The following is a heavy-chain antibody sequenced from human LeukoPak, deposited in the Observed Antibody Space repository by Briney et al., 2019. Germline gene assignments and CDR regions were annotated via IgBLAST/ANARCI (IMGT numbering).Heavy chain of an antibody. Sequence: GGSLRLSCAASGFPVSSKYMNWVRQAPGKGLEWVTVIYLDGRADYADSVKGRLTISSDNSKNTVYLQMNSLKDEDTAVYYCARDAETSLANWGQGTLVTVSP. D-gene: IGHD5-24*01. CDR3: ARDAETSLAN. V-gene: IGHV3-66*01. J-gene: IGHJ4*02. CDR2: IYLDGRA. CDR1: GFPVSSKY.